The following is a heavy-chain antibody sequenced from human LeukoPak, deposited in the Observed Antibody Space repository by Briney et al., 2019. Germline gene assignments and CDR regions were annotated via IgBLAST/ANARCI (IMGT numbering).Heavy chain of an antibody. CDR3: ARVIVVVPAAIPRFFDS. D-gene: IGHD2-2*02. CDR1: GYSFTSYW. CDR2: IYPGDSDI. V-gene: IGHV5-51*01. J-gene: IGHJ4*02. Sequence: GESLKISCKGSGYSFTSYWIGWVRQMPGKGLEWMGIIYPGDSDIRYSPSFQGQVTISADKSISTAYLQWSSLQASDTAMYYCARVIVVVPAAIPRFFDSWGQGTLVTVSS.